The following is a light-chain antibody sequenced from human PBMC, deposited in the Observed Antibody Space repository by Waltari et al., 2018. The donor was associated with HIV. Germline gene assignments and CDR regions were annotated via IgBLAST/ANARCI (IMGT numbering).Light chain of an antibody. Sequence: QSALTQPASVSGSPGQSITISCTGTSGDVGIYNFVSWYQQHPGKAPKLIIYEVNKLPSGISDRFTGSKSGNTASLTSSGLQPEDEADYCCCSYTTTSTYVIFGGGTKLTVL. J-gene: IGLJ2*01. CDR3: CSYTTTSTYVI. CDR2: EVN. CDR1: SGDVGIYNF. V-gene: IGLV2-23*02.